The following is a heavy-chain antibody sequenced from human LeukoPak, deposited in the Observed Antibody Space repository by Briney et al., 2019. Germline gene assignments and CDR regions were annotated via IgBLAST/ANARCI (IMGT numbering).Heavy chain of an antibody. V-gene: IGHV1-69*05. CDR1: GGTFSSYA. CDR2: IIPIFGTA. CDR3: ARVVRSYCSGGSCSLLYYYYMDV. J-gene: IGHJ6*03. D-gene: IGHD2-15*01. Sequence: SVKVSCKASGGTFSSYAISWVRQAPGQGLEWMGGIIPIFGTANYAQKFQGRVTITTDESTSTAYMELSSLRSEDTAVYYCARVVRSYCSGGSCSLLYYYYMDVWGKGTAVTVSS.